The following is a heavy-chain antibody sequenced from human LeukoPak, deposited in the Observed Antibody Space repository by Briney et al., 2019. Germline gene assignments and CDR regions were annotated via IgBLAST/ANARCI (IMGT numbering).Heavy chain of an antibody. Sequence: ASVKVSCKASGYTFTGYIMHWVRQAPGQGLEWMGWMNPNSGNTGYASKFQGRVTMTKNTSISTAYMELSNLRSEDTAVYYCAAWGSGYYYGVDVWGQGTTVTVSS. CDR2: MNPNSGNT. CDR3: AAWGSGYYYGVDV. D-gene: IGHD7-27*01. J-gene: IGHJ6*02. V-gene: IGHV1-8*02. CDR1: GYTFTGYI.